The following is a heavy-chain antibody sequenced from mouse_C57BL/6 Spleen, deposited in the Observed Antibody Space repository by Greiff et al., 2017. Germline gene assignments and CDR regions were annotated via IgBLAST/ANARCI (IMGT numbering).Heavy chain of an antibody. V-gene: IGHV1-81*01. CDR1: GYTFTSYG. D-gene: IGHD1-1*01. CDR2: IYPRSGNT. J-gene: IGHJ1*03. CDR3: ARCGDYGSRKDWYFDV. Sequence: QVQLQQSGAELARPGASVKLSCKASGYTFTSYGISWVKQRTGQGLEWIGEIYPRSGNTYYNEKFKGKDTLTADKSSSTAYMELRSLTSEDSAVYFCARCGDYGSRKDWYFDVWGTGTTVTVSS.